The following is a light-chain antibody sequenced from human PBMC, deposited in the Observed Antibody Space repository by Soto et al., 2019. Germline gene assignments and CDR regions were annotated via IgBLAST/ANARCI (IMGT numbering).Light chain of an antibody. CDR1: ITDIGAYNY. Sequence: QSVLTQPASVSGSPGQSITISCTGTITDIGAYNYVSWSQQHPGKAPKLLIYGVSSRPAGVSNRFSGSKSGNAAYLTISGLQADDEAEYYCCSYAAGSTYVFGTGTKVTVL. CDR2: GVS. J-gene: IGLJ1*01. V-gene: IGLV2-14*01. CDR3: CSYAAGSTYV.